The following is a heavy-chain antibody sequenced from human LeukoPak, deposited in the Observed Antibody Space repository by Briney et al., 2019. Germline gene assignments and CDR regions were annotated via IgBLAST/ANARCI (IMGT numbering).Heavy chain of an antibody. CDR1: GFTFSSYS. CDR3: ARDYCSGGSCYLYGY. CDR2: ISSSSSYI. V-gene: IGHV3-21*01. Sequence: GSLRLSCAASGFTFSSYSMNWVRQAPGKGLEWVSSISSSSSYIYYADSVKGRFTISRDNAKNSLCLQMNSLRAEDTAVYYCARDYCSGGSCYLYGYWGQGTLVTVSS. J-gene: IGHJ4*02. D-gene: IGHD2-15*01.